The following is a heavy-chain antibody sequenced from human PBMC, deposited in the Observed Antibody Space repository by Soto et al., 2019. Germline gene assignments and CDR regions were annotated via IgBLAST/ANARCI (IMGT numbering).Heavy chain of an antibody. J-gene: IGHJ4*02. D-gene: IGHD3-10*01. CDR2: ISGSGQRT. CDR1: GFTFNNYA. CDR3: AKDSYLGSGSYITPYCFYS. V-gene: IGHV3-23*01. Sequence: EVQLLESGGGLVQPGGSLRLSCAASGFTFNNYAMSWVRQAPGKGLEWVSVISGSGQRTSYADSVKGRFTVSRDNSKNTVDLHMKSLRAEDTAVYYCAKDSYLGSGSYITPYCFYSWGQGPLITVSS.